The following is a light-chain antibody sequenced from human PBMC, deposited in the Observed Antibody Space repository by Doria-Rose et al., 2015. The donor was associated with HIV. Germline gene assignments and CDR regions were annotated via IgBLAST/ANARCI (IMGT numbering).Light chain of an antibody. CDR2: TTS. CDR1: QSISNY. CDR3: QQTYTTRWT. V-gene: IGKV1-39*01. J-gene: IGKJ1*01. Sequence: TQSPSSLSASVGDRVTITCRASQSISNYLNWYQQKPGKAPDLLIYTTSSLQSGVPLRFSGSGSGTDFTLTINSLQPEDFATYYCQQTYTTRWTFGLGTKVGVK.